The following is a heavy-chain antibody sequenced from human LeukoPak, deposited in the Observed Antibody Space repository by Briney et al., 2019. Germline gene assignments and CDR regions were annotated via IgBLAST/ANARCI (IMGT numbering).Heavy chain of an antibody. CDR2: IKSKKDGGTI. D-gene: IGHD2-2*01. V-gene: IGHV3-15*01. CDR1: GFIFSKAW. J-gene: IGHJ5*02. CDR3: TTGLPAATYNWFDP. Sequence: PGGSLRLSCAASGFIFSKAWMNWVRQTPGKGLEWVRRIKSKKDGGTIDYAAPVKGRFTISRDDSKNTLYLQMNSLKIEDTAVYYCTTGLPAATYNWFDPWGQGTLVTVSS.